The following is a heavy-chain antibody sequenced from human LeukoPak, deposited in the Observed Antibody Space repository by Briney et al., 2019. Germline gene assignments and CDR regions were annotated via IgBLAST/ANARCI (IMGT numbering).Heavy chain of an antibody. J-gene: IGHJ4*02. CDR3: AKSRGYSYGYSDY. Sequence: GGSLRLSCAASGFTFSSYAMSWVRQAPGKGLEWVSAISGSGGSTYYADSVKGRFTIARDNTKNSLYLRMISLRAEDTAVCSCAKSRGYSYGYSDYWGQGTLVTVSS. CDR1: GFTFSSYA. CDR2: ISGSGGST. D-gene: IGHD5-18*01. V-gene: IGHV3-23*01.